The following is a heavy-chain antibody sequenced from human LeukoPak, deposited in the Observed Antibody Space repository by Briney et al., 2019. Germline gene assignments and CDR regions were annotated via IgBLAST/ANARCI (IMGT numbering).Heavy chain of an antibody. D-gene: IGHD6-6*01. CDR3: ARAPSGIAARFDAFDI. Sequence: GGSLRLSCAASGFTFSSYSMNWVRQAPGKGLEWVSSISSSSSYIYYADSVKGRFTISRDNAKNSLYLQMNSLRAEDTAVYYCARAPSGIAARFDAFDIWGQGTMVTVSS. CDR1: GFTFSSYS. V-gene: IGHV3-21*01. CDR2: ISSSSSYI. J-gene: IGHJ3*02.